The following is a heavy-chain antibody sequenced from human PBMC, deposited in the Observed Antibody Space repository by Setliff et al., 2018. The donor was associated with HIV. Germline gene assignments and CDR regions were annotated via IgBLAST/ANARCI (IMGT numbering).Heavy chain of an antibody. D-gene: IGHD3-22*01. CDR3: ARDQGGYYDSSRAFDI. J-gene: IGHJ3*02. CDR1: GGSISSGSYY. CDR2: IYTSGST. V-gene: IGHV4-61*02. Sequence: SETLSLTCTVSGGSISSGSYYWSWIWQPAGKGLEWIGRIYTSGSTNYNPSLKSRVTISVDTSKNQFSLKLSSVTAADTAVYYCARDQGGYYDSSRAFDIWGQGTMVTVSS.